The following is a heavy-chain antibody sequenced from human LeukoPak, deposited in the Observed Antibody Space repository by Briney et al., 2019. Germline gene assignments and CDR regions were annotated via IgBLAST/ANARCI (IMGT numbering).Heavy chain of an antibody. Sequence: GGSLRLSCAVSEFTFSIYAMNWVRQAPGKGLGWVSAISGSGGSTHYADSVKGRFTISRDNSKNTLYLQMNSLRAEDTAIYYCARDERLLSFLKWGQGTLVTVSS. CDR2: ISGSGGST. CDR3: ARDERLLSFLK. J-gene: IGHJ4*02. V-gene: IGHV3-23*01. D-gene: IGHD3-3*01. CDR1: EFTFSIYA.